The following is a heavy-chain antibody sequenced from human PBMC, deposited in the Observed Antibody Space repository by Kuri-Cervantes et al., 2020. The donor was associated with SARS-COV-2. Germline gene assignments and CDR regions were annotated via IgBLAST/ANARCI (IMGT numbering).Heavy chain of an antibody. J-gene: IGHJ3*02. V-gene: IGHV4-61*01. D-gene: IGHD6-19*01. Sequence: GSLRLSCTVSGGSISSSSHYWSWIRQPPGKGLEWIGYIYYSGSTNYNPSLKGRVTISVDTSKNQFSLKLSSVTAADTAVYYCARVPQGVAGSAFDTWGQGTMVTVSS. CDR3: ARVPQGVAGSAFDT. CDR2: IYYSGST. CDR1: GGSISSSSHY.